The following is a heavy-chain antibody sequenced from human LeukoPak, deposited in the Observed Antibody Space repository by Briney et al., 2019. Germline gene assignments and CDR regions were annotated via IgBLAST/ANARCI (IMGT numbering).Heavy chain of an antibody. CDR1: GFTFSTYA. J-gene: IGHJ3*02. Sequence: SGGSLRLSCAASGFTFSTYAMSWVRQAPGKGLEWVSAISGSGGSTYYADSVKGRFTISRDNAKNSLYLQMNSLRAEDTAVYYCARDLGTSGYYSDDAFDIWGQGTMVTVSS. V-gene: IGHV3-23*01. D-gene: IGHD3-22*01. CDR2: ISGSGGST. CDR3: ARDLGTSGYYSDDAFDI.